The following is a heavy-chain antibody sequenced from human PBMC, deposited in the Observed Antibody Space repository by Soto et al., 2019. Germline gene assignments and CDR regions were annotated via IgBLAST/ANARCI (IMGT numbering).Heavy chain of an antibody. J-gene: IGHJ5*02. CDR2: ISYDGSNK. CDR3: ARRPAS. Sequence: GALRLSGAASVFTFSSYAMHWVRQAPGKGLEWVAVISYDGSNKYYADSVKGRFTISRDNSKNTLYLQMNSLRAEDTAVYYCARRPASWGQGTLVTVSS. CDR1: VFTFSSYA. V-gene: IGHV3-30-3*01. D-gene: IGHD6-6*01.